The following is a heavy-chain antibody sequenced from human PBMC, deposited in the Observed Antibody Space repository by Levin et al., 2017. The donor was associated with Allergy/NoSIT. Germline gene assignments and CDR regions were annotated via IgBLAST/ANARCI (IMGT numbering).Heavy chain of an antibody. CDR2: IWYDGSNK. D-gene: IGHD6-19*01. J-gene: IGHJ4*02. CDR1: GFTFSSYG. Sequence: PGGSLRLSCAASGFTFSSYGMHWVRQAPGKGLEWVAVIWYDGSNKYYADSVKGRFTISRDNSKNTLYLQMNSLRAEDTAVYYCARVIRVFSSGWGSVDYWGQGTLVTVSS. CDR3: ARVIRVFSSGWGSVDY. V-gene: IGHV3-33*01.